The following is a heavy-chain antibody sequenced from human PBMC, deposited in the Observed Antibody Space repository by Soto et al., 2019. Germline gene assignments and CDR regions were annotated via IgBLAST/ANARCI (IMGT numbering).Heavy chain of an antibody. CDR1: VFTFSGYS. CDR2: ISSSSSYI. J-gene: IGHJ6*02. CDR3: ARDGQQWLVRYYYGMDV. Sequence: PGGSLRLSCAASVFTFSGYSMNWVRQAPGKGLEWVSSISSSSSYIYHADSVKGRFTISRDNAKNSLYLQMNSLRAEDTAVYYCARDGQQWLVRYYYGMDVWGQGTTVTVSS. D-gene: IGHD6-19*01. V-gene: IGHV3-21*01.